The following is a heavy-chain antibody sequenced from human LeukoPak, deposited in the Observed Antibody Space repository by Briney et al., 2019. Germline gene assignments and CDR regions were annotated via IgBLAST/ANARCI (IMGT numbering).Heavy chain of an antibody. CDR2: ISSSGSTI. D-gene: IGHD6-13*01. CDR1: GSTFSDYY. CDR3: ARDPWIAAAGSFSAFDI. V-gene: IGHV3-11*04. Sequence: GGSLRLSCAASGSTFSDYYMSWIRQAPGKGLEWVSYISSSGSTIYYADSVKGRFTISRDNAKNSLYLQMNSLRAEDTAVYYCARDPWIAAAGSFSAFDIWGQGTMVTVSS. J-gene: IGHJ3*02.